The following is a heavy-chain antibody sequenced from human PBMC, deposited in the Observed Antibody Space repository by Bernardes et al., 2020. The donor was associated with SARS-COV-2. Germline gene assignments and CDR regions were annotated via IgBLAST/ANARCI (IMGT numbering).Heavy chain of an antibody. Sequence: GGSLRLSCAASEFTFSNYGMSWVRQAPGKGLEWVSDISCGGSSTYYADSVKGRFTISRDNSKNTLYLQMNSLRAEDTAVYYCAKEEINYYYDSSGYYRPSPFGNWGQGILVTVSS. CDR2: ISCGGSST. J-gene: IGHJ4*02. CDR3: AKEEINYYYDSSGYYRPSPFGN. D-gene: IGHD3-22*01. CDR1: EFTFSNYG. V-gene: IGHV3-23*01.